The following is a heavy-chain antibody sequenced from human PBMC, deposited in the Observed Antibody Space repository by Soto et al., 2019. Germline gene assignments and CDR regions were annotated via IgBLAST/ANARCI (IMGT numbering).Heavy chain of an antibody. Sequence: EVQLLESGGGLVQPGGSLRLSCAASGFTFSSYAMSWVRQAPGKGLEWVSAISGSGGSTYYADSVKGRFTISRDNSKNTLYLQMNSLRAEDTAVYFCAKVSSGWHWFDPWGQGTLVTVSS. V-gene: IGHV3-23*01. CDR2: ISGSGGST. CDR1: GFTFSSYA. D-gene: IGHD6-19*01. CDR3: AKVSSGWHWFDP. J-gene: IGHJ5*02.